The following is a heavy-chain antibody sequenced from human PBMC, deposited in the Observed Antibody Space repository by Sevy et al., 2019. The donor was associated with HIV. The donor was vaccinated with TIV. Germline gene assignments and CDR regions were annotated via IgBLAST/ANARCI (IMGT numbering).Heavy chain of an antibody. V-gene: IGHV3-21*01. D-gene: IGHD2-15*01. CDR2: ISSSSSYI. CDR3: ARDGGPRGYCSGGSCYSDYYYGMDV. Sequence: GGSLRLSCAASGFTFSSYSMNWVRQAPGKGLEWVSSISSSSSYIYYADSVKGRFTISRDNAKNSLYLQMNSLGAEDTAVYYCARDGGPRGYCSGGSCYSDYYYGMDVWGQGTTVTVSS. CDR1: GFTFSSYS. J-gene: IGHJ6*02.